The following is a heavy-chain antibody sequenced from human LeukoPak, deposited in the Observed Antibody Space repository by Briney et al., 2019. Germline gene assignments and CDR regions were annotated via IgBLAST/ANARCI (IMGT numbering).Heavy chain of an antibody. CDR2: ISYDGSNK. D-gene: IGHD4-23*01. V-gene: IGHV3-30*03. CDR3: VRDLGWFRFDH. CDR1: GFTFSSYG. J-gene: IGHJ4*02. Sequence: PGRSLRLSCAASGFTFSSYGMSWVRQAPGKGLEWVAVISYDGSNKYYADSVKGRFTISRDNSKNTLYLQMNSLRAEDTGVYYCVRDLGWFRFDHWGQGALVTVSS.